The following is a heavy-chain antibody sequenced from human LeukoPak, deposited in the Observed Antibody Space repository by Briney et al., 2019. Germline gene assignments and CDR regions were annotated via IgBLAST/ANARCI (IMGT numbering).Heavy chain of an antibody. CDR3: ARSDEGPYYFDF. CDR1: GYTFTDYY. Sequence: ASVKVFCKASGYTFTDYYIHWVRQAPGQGLEWMGWINPNSGTTNYAQKFQGRVTMTRDTSINTAYMDLNRLRSDDTAVYYCARSDEGPYYFDFWGQETLVTVSS. CDR2: INPNSGTT. J-gene: IGHJ4*02. V-gene: IGHV1-2*02.